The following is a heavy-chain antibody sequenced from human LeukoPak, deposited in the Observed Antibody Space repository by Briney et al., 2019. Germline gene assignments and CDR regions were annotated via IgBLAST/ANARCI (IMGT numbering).Heavy chain of an antibody. V-gene: IGHV3-30-3*01. CDR2: ISYDGSNK. CDR3: ARAGLAGSGWYYFDY. Sequence: AMXXVRQAPGKXLEWVAVISYDGSNKYYADSVKGRFTISRDNSKNTLYLQMNSLRAEDTAVYYCARAGLAGSGWYYFDYWGQGTLVTVSS. J-gene: IGHJ4*02. CDR1: A. D-gene: IGHD6-19*01.